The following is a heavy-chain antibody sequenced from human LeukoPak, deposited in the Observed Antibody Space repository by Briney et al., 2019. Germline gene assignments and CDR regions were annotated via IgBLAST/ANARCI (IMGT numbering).Heavy chain of an antibody. V-gene: IGHV1-18*01. J-gene: IGHJ4*02. CDR3: ARSLSIYSSSWYEFDY. Sequence: ASVTVSCKASGYTFTSYGISWVRQAPGQGLEWMGWISAYNGNTNYAQKLQGRVTMTTDTSTSTAYMELSRLRSDDTAVYYCARSLSIYSSSWYEFDYWGQGTLVTVSS. CDR1: GYTFTSYG. D-gene: IGHD6-13*01. CDR2: ISAYNGNT.